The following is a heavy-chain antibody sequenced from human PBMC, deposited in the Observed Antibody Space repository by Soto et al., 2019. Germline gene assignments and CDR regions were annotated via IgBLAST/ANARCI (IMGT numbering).Heavy chain of an antibody. V-gene: IGHV3-23*01. CDR1: GFTFSSYA. CDR2: ISGSGGST. D-gene: IGHD2-15*01. CDR3: AYIGSGLLDYYYGMDV. Sequence: EVQLLESGGGLVQPGGSLRLSCAASGFTFSSYAMSWVSQAPGKGLEWVSAISGSGGSTYYADSVKGRFTISRDNSKNVLYLKMNSLSAADTAVYYCAYIGSGLLDYYYGMDVWGQGTTVTVSS. J-gene: IGHJ6*02.